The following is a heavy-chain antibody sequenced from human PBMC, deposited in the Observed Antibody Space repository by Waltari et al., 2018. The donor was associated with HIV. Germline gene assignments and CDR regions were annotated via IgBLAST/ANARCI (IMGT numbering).Heavy chain of an antibody. J-gene: IGHJ4*02. CDR3: ARGGQYYDF. Sequence: VQLVQSGAEVKPPGASVKVSCKASGYTFTNHGISWVRQAPGQGLEWLGWISAYNGDTNSAQKFLGRVTMTTDTSTTTAYMELTSLKSDDAAVYYCARGGQYYDFWGQGTLVTVSS. CDR1: GYTFTNHG. D-gene: IGHD3-10*01. V-gene: IGHV1-18*01. CDR2: ISAYNGDT.